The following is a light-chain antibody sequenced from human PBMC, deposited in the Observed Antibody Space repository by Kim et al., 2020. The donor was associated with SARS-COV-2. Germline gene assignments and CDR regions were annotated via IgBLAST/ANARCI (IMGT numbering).Light chain of an antibody. CDR2: DVS. J-gene: IGLJ3*02. V-gene: IGLV2-11*01. CDR1: SSDVGGYNY. CDR3: CSYAGSYTWV. Sequence: GQSVTISCTGTSSDVGGYNYVSWYQQHPGKAPKLMIYDVSKRPSGVPDRFTGSKSGNTASLTISGLQAEDEADYYCCSYAGSYTWVFGGGTKLTVL.